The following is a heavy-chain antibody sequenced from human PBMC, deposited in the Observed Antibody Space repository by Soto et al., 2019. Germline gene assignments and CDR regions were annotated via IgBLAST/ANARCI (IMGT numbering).Heavy chain of an antibody. D-gene: IGHD3-10*01. CDR3: ARFTMVRGELGAKGYYYYGMDV. CDR2: IYHSGST. CDR1: GGSISSSNW. V-gene: IGHV4-4*02. J-gene: IGHJ6*02. Sequence: PSETLSLTCAVSGGSISSSNWWSWVRQPPGXGLEWIGEIYHSGSTNYNPSLKSRVTISVDKSKNQFSLKLSSVTAADTAVYYCARFTMVRGELGAKGYYYYGMDVWGQGSTVTVSS.